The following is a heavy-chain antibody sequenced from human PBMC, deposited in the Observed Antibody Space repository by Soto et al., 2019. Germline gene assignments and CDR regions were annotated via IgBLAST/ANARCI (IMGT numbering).Heavy chain of an antibody. CDR3: ARRYGDYFDF. D-gene: IGHD4-17*01. J-gene: IGHJ4*02. V-gene: IGHV4-59*08. Sequence: SETLSLTCTVSGGSISSYYWIWIRQPPGKGLEWIGYIYYSGGTNYNPSLKSRVTISVATSKNQFSLKLSSVTAADTAVYYCARRYGDYFDFWGQGTLVTVSS. CDR2: IYYSGGT. CDR1: GGSISSYY.